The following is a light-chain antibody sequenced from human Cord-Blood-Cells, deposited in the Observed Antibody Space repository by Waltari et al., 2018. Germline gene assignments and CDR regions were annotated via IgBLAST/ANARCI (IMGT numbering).Light chain of an antibody. CDR2: GAA. CDR1: PRVSSN. CDR3: QQYNNWPPYT. V-gene: IGKV3-15*01. Sequence: EIVMPQSPATLSVSPGDRPTLSCRARPRVSSNLAWYQQKPAQAPRLLIYGAATRATAIPARFSGSGSGTEFTLTISSLQSEDFAVYYCQQYNNWPPYTFGQGTKLEIK. J-gene: IGKJ2*01.